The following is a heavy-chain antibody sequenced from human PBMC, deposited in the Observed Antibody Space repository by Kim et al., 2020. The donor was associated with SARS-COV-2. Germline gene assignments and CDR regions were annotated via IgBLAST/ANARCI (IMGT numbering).Heavy chain of an antibody. Sequence: SVKVSCKASGCTFSSYAIRWVRQAPGQGLEWMGRIIAVLGNANYAQKFQGRVTITADKSTSTAYMELSSLRSEDTAVYYCAREADCSGSGFDYWGQGTLVTVSS. CDR3: AREADCSGSGFDY. CDR1: GCTFSSYA. CDR2: IIAVLGNA. D-gene: IGHD2-15*01. J-gene: IGHJ4*02. V-gene: IGHV1-69*04.